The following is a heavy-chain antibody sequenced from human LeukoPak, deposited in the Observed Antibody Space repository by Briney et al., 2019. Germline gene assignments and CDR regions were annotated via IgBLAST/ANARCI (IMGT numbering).Heavy chain of an antibody. Sequence: GESLKIPCKGSGYSFTSYWIGWVRQMPGKGLEWMGIIYPGDSDTRYSPSFQGQVTISADKSISTAYLQWSSLKASDTAMYYCARRSSGSYSVGGYYYYMDVWGKGTTVTVSS. J-gene: IGHJ6*03. V-gene: IGHV5-51*01. D-gene: IGHD1-26*01. CDR1: GYSFTSYW. CDR2: IYPGDSDT. CDR3: ARRSSGSYSVGGYYYYMDV.